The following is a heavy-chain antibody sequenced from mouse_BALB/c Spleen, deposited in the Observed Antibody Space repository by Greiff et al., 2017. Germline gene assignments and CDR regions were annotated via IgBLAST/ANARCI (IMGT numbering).Heavy chain of an antibody. J-gene: IGHJ1*01. CDR3: ARRRWYFDV. Sequence: VQLQQPGAELVKPGASVKLSCKASGYTFTSYWMHWVKQRPGQGLEWIGEIDPSDSYTNYNQKFKGKATVTVDKSSSTAYMQLSSLTSEDSAVYYCARRRWYFDVWGAGTTVTVSS. V-gene: IGHV1-69*02. CDR1: GYTFTSYW. CDR2: IDPSDSYT.